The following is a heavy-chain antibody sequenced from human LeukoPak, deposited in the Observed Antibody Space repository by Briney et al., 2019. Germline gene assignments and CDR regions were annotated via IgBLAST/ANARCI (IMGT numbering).Heavy chain of an antibody. D-gene: IGHD3-22*01. J-gene: IGHJ4*02. CDR2: ISGSGDST. Sequence: VQPGGSLRLSCAASXFTFSNYAXSXXRXXXXXGXEWVSTISGSGDSTYYAASVKGTFTISRNNSKNTLYLQMNSLRAEDTAVYYCAKDRPLYYDSSGSMIDYWGQGTLVTVSS. V-gene: IGHV3-23*01. CDR3: AKDRPLYYDSSGSMIDY. CDR1: XFTFSNYA.